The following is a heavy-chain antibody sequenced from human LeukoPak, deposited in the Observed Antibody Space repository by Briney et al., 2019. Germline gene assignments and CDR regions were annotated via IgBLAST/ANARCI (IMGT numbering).Heavy chain of an antibody. CDR1: GFTFSDSY. V-gene: IGHV3-7*03. Sequence: GGSLRLSCAASGFTFSDSYMSWIRQAPGKGLEWVASINSDGSEGYYADVVKGRFTISRDNAKNSLYLQINSLRAEDTAVYYCARSSYSSSSSVWGQGTMVTVSS. CDR3: ARSSYSSSSSV. CDR2: INSDGSEG. J-gene: IGHJ3*01. D-gene: IGHD6-6*01.